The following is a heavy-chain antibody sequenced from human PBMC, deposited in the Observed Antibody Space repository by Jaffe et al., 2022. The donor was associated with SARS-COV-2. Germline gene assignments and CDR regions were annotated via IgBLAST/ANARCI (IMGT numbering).Heavy chain of an antibody. J-gene: IGHJ4*02. Sequence: QVQLVESGGGVVQPGRSLRLSCAASGFTFSSYAMHWVRQAPGKGLEWVAVISYDGSNKYYADSVKGRFTISRDNSKNTLYLQMNSLRAEDTAVYYCARDLTTDGPWGQGTLVTVSS. CDR1: GFTFSSYA. V-gene: IGHV3-30-3*01. D-gene: IGHD4-17*01. CDR2: ISYDGSNK. CDR3: ARDLTTDGP.